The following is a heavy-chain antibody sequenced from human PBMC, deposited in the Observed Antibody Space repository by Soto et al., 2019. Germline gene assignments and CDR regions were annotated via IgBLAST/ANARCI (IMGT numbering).Heavy chain of an antibody. CDR3: ARDQVDGNWLDP. CDR2: INPNSGGT. Sequence: SVKVSCKASGYTFTGYYMHWVRQAPVQGLEWMGWINPNSGGTNYAQKLQGWVTMTRDTSISTAYMELSRLRSDDTAVYYCARDQVDGNWLDPWGQGTLVTVSS. CDR1: GYTFTGYY. J-gene: IGHJ5*02. V-gene: IGHV1-2*04. D-gene: IGHD5-12*01.